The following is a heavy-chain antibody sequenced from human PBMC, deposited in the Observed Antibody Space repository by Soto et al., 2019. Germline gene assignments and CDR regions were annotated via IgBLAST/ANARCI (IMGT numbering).Heavy chain of an antibody. V-gene: IGHV3-11*01. CDR2: LSSSGTTI. D-gene: IGHD2-15*01. J-gene: IGHJ6*03. Sequence: QVQLVESGGGLVKPGGSLRLSCAASGFTFSDYYMSWIRQAPGKGLEWVSYLSSSGTTIYYADSVKGRFTISRDNAKNAPYLPMNCLRAEDTAVYYCARGRYWSGGSCARHYYYYYYMDVWGKGTTVTVSS. CDR1: GFTFSDYY. CDR3: ARGRYWSGGSCARHYYYYYYMDV.